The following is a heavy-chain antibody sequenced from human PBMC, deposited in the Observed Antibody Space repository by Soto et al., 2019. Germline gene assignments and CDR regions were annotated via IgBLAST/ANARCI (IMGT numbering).Heavy chain of an antibody. Sequence: GGSLRLSCAASGFTFSSYSMNWVRQAPGKGLEWVSSISSSSSYIYYADSVKGRFTISRANAKNSLYLQMNSRRAEDTAVYYCAGDIRAMIVVDAFDIWGQGTMVTVSS. CDR3: AGDIRAMIVVDAFDI. CDR1: GFTFSSYS. D-gene: IGHD3-22*01. CDR2: ISSSSSYI. J-gene: IGHJ3*02. V-gene: IGHV3-21*01.